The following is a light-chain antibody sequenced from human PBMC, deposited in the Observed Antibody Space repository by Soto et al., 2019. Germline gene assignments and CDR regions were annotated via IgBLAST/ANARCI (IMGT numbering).Light chain of an antibody. CDR2: EGF. Sequence: QSALTQPASVSGSPGQSITISCTGTSSDVGSYNLISWYQQHPGKAPKLIIYEGFERPSGVSNHFFGSKSGNTASLTISGLQAEDEADYYCCSYAGNNTVVFGGGTKLTVL. V-gene: IGLV2-23*01. J-gene: IGLJ2*01. CDR1: SSDVGSYNL. CDR3: CSYAGNNTVV.